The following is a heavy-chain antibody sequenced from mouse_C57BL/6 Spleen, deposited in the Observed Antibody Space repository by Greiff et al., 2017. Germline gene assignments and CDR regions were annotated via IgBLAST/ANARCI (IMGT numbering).Heavy chain of an antibody. Sequence: EVKLVESGGGLVKPGGSLKLSCAASGFTFSDYGMNWVRPAPEKGLEWVAYISSGSCTIYYADTVKGRFTISRYNAKNTLFLQMTSLRSEDTAMYYCARRLYYFDYWGQGTTLTVSS. CDR3: ARRLYYFDY. J-gene: IGHJ2*01. CDR2: ISSGSCTI. V-gene: IGHV5-17*01. D-gene: IGHD3-3*01. CDR1: GFTFSDYG.